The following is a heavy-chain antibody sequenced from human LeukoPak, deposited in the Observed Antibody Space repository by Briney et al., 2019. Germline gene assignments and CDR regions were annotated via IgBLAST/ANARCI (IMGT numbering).Heavy chain of an antibody. Sequence: PGRSLRLSCAASAFTFSTYTMNWVRHAPGEGMEWVSSINSGSTYISYAYSVEGRFPISRDNAANSLYLQMNTLRAEDTAVYSCATEGQTFDYWGQGTLVTVSS. J-gene: IGHJ4*02. CDR3: ATEGQTFDY. CDR1: AFTFSTYT. V-gene: IGHV3-21*01. CDR2: INSGSTYI.